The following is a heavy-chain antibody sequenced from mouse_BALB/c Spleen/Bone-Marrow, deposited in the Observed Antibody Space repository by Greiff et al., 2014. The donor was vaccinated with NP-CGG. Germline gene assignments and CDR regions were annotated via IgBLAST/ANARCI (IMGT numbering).Heavy chain of an antibody. V-gene: IGHV1-4*01. D-gene: IGHD1-1*01. CDR3: ARGHYGSSYSAVDY. CDR1: GSTLTNYT. CDR2: INPSSGYT. J-gene: IGHJ4*01. Sequence: QVQLQQSGAELARPGASVQMSCKASGSTLTNYTMHWIKQRPGQGLEWIGYINPSSGYTNYNQKFKVKATLTADKSSSAAYMQLSSLTSEASAVYYCARGHYGSSYSAVDYWGQGTSVTVSS.